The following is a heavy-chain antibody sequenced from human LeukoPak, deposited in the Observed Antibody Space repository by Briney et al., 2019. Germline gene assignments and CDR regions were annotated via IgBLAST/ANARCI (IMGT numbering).Heavy chain of an antibody. CDR3: AKDHHTAMVPIHFDY. Sequence: GGSLRLSCAASGFTFNNYIMNWVRQAPGKGLEWVSAISGSGGSTYYADSVKGRFTISRDNFKNTLYLQMNSLRAEDTAVYYCAKDHHTAMVPIHFDYWGQGTLVTVSS. V-gene: IGHV3-23*01. J-gene: IGHJ4*02. CDR2: ISGSGGST. D-gene: IGHD5-18*01. CDR1: GFTFNNYI.